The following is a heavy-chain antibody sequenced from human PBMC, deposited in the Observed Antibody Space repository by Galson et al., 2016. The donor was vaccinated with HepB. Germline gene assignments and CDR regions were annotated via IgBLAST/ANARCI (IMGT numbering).Heavy chain of an antibody. Sequence: QSGAEVKKPGESLMISCKASGYSFTSYWITWVRQMPGTGLLEWMGRIDPTDSDTNYNPSFRGPVTISADKSISSASLPWTSLKAPDTAIYYCVRQTLSNWHEVFWGPGTLVTVSS. CDR1: GYSFTSYW. D-gene: IGHD5-24*01. J-gene: IGHJ4*02. CDR3: VRQTLSNWHEVF. V-gene: IGHV5-10-1*01. CDR2: IDPTDSDT.